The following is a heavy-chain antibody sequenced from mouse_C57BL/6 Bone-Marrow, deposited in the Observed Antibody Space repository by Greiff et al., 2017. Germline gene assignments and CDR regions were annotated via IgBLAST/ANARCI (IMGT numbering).Heavy chain of an antibody. J-gene: IGHJ4*01. Sequence: EVQGVESGGGLVKPGGSLKLSCAASGFTFSDYGMHWVRQAPEKGLEWVAYISSGSSTIYYADTVKGRFTISRDNAKNTLFLQMTSLRSEDTAMYYCARNHYYGSSLYYAMDYWGQGTSVTVSS. V-gene: IGHV5-17*01. CDR1: GFTFSDYG. D-gene: IGHD1-1*01. CDR3: ARNHYYGSSLYYAMDY. CDR2: ISSGSSTI.